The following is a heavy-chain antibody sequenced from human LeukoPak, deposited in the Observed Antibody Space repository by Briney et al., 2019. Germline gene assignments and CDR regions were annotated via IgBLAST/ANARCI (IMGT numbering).Heavy chain of an antibody. Sequence: PGGSLRLSCAASGSTFSSYAMSWVRQAPGKGLEWVSAISDSGGSTYYADSVKGRFTVSRDNSKNTMYLQMNSLRAEDTAVYYCAKDRRACSSSSCYYRFDYWGQGTLVTVSS. CDR3: AKDRRACSSSSCYYRFDY. D-gene: IGHD2-2*01. CDR2: ISDSGGST. CDR1: GSTFSSYA. V-gene: IGHV3-23*01. J-gene: IGHJ4*02.